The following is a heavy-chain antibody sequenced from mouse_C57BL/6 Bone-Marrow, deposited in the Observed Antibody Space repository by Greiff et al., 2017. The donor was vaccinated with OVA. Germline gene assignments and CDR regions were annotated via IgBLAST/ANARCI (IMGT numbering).Heavy chain of an antibody. Sequence: EVKVVESGGGLVQSGRSLRLSCATSGFTFSDFYMEWVRQAPGKGLEWIAASRNKANDYTTEYSASVKGRFIVSRDTSQSILYLQMNALRAEDTDIYYCARDDYYWYFDVWGTGTTVTVSS. V-gene: IGHV7-1*01. J-gene: IGHJ1*03. CDR1: GFTFSDFY. CDR2: SRNKANDYTT. CDR3: ARDDYYWYFDV.